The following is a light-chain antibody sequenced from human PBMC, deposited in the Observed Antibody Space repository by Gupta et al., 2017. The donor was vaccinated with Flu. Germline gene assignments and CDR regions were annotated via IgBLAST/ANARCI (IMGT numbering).Light chain of an antibody. CDR3: QQRANWLPGLT. CDR2: DAS. Sequence: EIVLTQSPATLSLSPGDRATLSCRTSQSVSSYLAWYQQKPGQPPRLLIYDASTRATGIPARFSGSGSGTDFSLTTSSLEPADFAVYYCQQRANWLPGLTFGGGTKVEIK. CDR1: QSVSSY. V-gene: IGKV3-11*01. J-gene: IGKJ4*01.